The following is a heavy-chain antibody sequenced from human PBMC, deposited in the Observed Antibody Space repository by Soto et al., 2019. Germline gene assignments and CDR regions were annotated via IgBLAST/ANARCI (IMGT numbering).Heavy chain of an antibody. CDR3: ARLPSRHLVDY. CDR2: MFYGVST. Sequence: KPSETLSLTCTVSGSSINSSGYYWGWIRQPPGKGLEWIGSMFYGVSTYYHPSLKSRVTVSVDTSKNQFSLNLRSVTAADTAVYYCARLPSRHLVDYWGQGTQVTVSS. CDR1: GSSINSSGYY. V-gene: IGHV4-39*01. D-gene: IGHD3-3*02. J-gene: IGHJ4*02.